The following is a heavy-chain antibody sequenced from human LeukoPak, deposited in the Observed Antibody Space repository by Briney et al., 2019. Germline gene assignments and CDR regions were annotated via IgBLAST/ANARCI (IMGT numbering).Heavy chain of an antibody. CDR3: TLIQGWGSGSYYRDF. V-gene: IGHV3-15*01. D-gene: IGHD3-10*01. J-gene: IGHJ4*02. Sequence: GGSLRLSCAASGFSISNDWMSWVRQAPGRGLEWVARVKSRSAGETTDYAAPVKGRFTISRDDSKNTLYLQMNSLKTEDTAVYYCTLIQGWGSGSYYRDFWGQGTLVTVSS. CDR2: VKSRSAGETT. CDR1: GFSISNDW.